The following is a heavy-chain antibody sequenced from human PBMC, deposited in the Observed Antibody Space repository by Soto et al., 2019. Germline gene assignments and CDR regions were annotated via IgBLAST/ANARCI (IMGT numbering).Heavy chain of an antibody. CDR2: ISSFVNST. CDR1: GFTFSDYY. CDR3: AREGCSDGACHRALGY. J-gene: IGHJ4*02. V-gene: IGHV3-11*06. D-gene: IGHD2-15*01. Sequence: EVSLRRTGSASGFTFSDYYMCGCRQARGKGLGRLSYISSFVNSTKSADSVRGRFTISRDDAKNSLYLQLKTLGDEDAAVYFCAREGCSDGACHRALGYWGPGTLVTSPQ.